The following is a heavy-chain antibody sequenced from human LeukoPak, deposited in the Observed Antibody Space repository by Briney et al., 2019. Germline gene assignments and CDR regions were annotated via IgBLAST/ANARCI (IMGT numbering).Heavy chain of an antibody. CDR2: ISGGGENT. CDR1: GFTFTSYA. Sequence: SGGSLRLSCAASGFTFTSYAMSWIRQAPGKGLEWVSAISGGGENTYYGDSVKGRFTISRDNSKNTLYLQMNSLRAEDTATYYCAKPRAMTTGVGRYFDLWGRGTLVTVSS. V-gene: IGHV3-23*01. D-gene: IGHD1-1*01. J-gene: IGHJ2*01. CDR3: AKPRAMTTGVGRYFDL.